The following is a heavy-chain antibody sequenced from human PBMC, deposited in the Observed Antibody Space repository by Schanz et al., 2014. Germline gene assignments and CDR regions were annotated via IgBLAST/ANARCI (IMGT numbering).Heavy chain of an antibody. CDR2: IYYSGSS. J-gene: IGHJ6*03. Sequence: QVQLQESGPGLVKPSQTLSLTCTVSGGSIRSYFWSWIRQPPGKGLEWIGYIYYSGSSDYNPSRKSRFTNSVDTPNTQSSLKPNYVTAADTAVYYCARSNIYDYGDAFFNCYYYYMNVWGKGTTVTVSS. D-gene: IGHD4-17*01. CDR1: GGSIRSYF. CDR3: ARSNIYDYGDAFFNCYYYYMNV. V-gene: IGHV4-59*12.